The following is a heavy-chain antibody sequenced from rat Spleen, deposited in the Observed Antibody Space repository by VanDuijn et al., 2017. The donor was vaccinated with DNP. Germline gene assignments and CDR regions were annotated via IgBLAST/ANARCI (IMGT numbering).Heavy chain of an antibody. Sequence: EVQLVESGGDLVQPGRSLKLSCVASGFTFSYYWMTWIRQVPGKGLEWIASITSGAGTTSYADSVKGRFTVSRDDARNTLYLQMNSLRSEDTATYYCTRDLHFGYNYAFDYWGQGVMVTVSS. J-gene: IGHJ2*01. CDR2: ITSGAGTT. V-gene: IGHV5-31*01. D-gene: IGHD1-4*01. CDR3: TRDLHFGYNYAFDY. CDR1: GFTFSYYW.